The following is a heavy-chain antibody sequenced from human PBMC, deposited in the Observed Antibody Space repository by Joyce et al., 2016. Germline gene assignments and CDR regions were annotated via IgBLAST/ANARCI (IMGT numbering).Heavy chain of an antibody. CDR2: ISSDSTYI. D-gene: IGHD3-22*01. J-gene: IGHJ6*02. V-gene: IGHV3-21*02. CDR1: GFTFRTSS. Sequence: EVQLVESGGGLVKPGGSLRISCAASGFTFRTSSMSWFRRAPGKGLESVSAISSDSTYIFYADSVKGRFTVSRDNAKNSLYLQMNSLRAEDTAVFFCARGGIVYDYSMDLWGQGTTVTVSS. CDR3: ARGGIVYDYSMDL.